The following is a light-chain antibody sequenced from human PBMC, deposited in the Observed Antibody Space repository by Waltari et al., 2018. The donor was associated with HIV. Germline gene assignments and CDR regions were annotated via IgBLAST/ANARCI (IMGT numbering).Light chain of an antibody. J-gene: IGKJ2*01. Sequence: DIVLTQSPDSLTVSLGARATFNCKASQSILFSTTNSNYLAWYQQKPGHPPKLLISWASGRRSGVPDRFSGAGSGTDFTLTITSLQAEDVAVYYCQQYYSHPRTFGQGTKLEI. CDR3: QQYYSHPRT. V-gene: IGKV4-1*01. CDR2: WAS. CDR1: QSILFSTTNSNY.